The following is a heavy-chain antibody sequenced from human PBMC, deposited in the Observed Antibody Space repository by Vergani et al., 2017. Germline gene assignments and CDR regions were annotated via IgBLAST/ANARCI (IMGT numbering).Heavy chain of an antibody. V-gene: IGHV3-23*04. CDR3: AKVGRSEVAGTFGAFDI. Sequence: EVQLVESGGDLVQPGGSLRLSCAASGFTFIMHAMSWVRQAPGKGLEWVSTLSASDRRTHCADSVKGRFTISRDISKNTLFLHMNSLRPEDTAVYYCAKVGRSEVAGTFGAFDIWGQGTMVTVSS. J-gene: IGHJ3*02. D-gene: IGHD6-19*01. CDR2: LSASDRRT. CDR1: GFTFIMHA.